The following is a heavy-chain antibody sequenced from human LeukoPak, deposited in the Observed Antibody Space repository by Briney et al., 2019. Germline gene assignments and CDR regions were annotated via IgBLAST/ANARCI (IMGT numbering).Heavy chain of an antibody. Sequence: SETLSLTCSVSGGSISSYYWSWIRQPPGKGLEWIGYIYYSGSTYYNPSLKSRVTISVDTSKNQFSLKLSSVTAADTAVYYCARQFTIRKASFDSWGQGTLVTASS. D-gene: IGHD5-24*01. J-gene: IGHJ4*02. CDR2: IYYSGST. CDR3: ARQFTIRKASFDS. V-gene: IGHV4-59*04. CDR1: GGSISSYY.